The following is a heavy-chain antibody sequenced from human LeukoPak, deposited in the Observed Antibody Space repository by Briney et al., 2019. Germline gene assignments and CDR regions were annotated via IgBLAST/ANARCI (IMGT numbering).Heavy chain of an antibody. CDR3: AREPRGYSYGL. CDR1: RFTFSNYW. D-gene: IGHD5-18*01. V-gene: IGHV3-7*01. Sequence: PGGSLRLSCAASRFTFSNYWMAWVRQAPGKGLEWVANIKDDGSETYYVASVKGRFTISRDNAKDSLYLQMNSLRAEDTAVYYWAREPRGYSYGLWGPGTLVTVSS. CDR2: IKDDGSET. J-gene: IGHJ4*02.